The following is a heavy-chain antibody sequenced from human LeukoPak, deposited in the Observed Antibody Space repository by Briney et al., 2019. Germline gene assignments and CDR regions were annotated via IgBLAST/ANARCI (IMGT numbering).Heavy chain of an antibody. V-gene: IGHV3-30-3*01. Sequence: PGGSLRLSCAASGFTFSSYAMHWVRQAPGKGLEWVAVISYDGSNKYYADSVKGRFTISRDNSKNTLYLQMNSLRAEDTALYHCARVGDDSSGYYSTFDYWGQGTLVTVSS. CDR1: GFTFSSYA. CDR2: ISYDGSNK. J-gene: IGHJ4*02. CDR3: ARVGDDSSGYYSTFDY. D-gene: IGHD3-22*01.